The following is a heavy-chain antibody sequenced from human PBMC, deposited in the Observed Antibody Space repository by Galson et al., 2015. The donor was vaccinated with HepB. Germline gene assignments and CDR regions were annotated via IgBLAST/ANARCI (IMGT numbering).Heavy chain of an antibody. CDR3: ARGLPSALGAFDI. J-gene: IGHJ3*02. Sequence: SLRLSCAASGFTVSSNYMSWVRQAPGKGLEWVSVIYSGGSTYYADSVKGRFTISRDNSKNTLYLQMNSLRAEDTAVYYCARGLPSALGAFDIWGQGTMVTVSS. CDR1: GFTVSSNY. V-gene: IGHV3-53*01. CDR2: IYSGGST.